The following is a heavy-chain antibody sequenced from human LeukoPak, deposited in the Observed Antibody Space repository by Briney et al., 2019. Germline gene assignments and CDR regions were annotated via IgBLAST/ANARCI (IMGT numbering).Heavy chain of an antibody. CDR1: GYTFTGYY. CDR3: ARRYKEAGYGLDY. Sequence: ASVKVSCKASGYTFTGYYMHWVRQAPGQGLEWMGWINPNSGGTNYAQKFQGRVTMTRDTSISTAYMELSRLRSDDTAVYYCARRYKEAGYGLDYWGQGTLVTVSS. V-gene: IGHV1-2*02. CDR2: INPNSGGT. J-gene: IGHJ4*02. D-gene: IGHD1-1*01.